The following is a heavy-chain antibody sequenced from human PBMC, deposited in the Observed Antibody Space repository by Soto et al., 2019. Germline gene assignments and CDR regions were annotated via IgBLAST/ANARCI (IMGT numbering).Heavy chain of an antibody. J-gene: IGHJ4*02. Sequence: SETLSLTCTVSGGSISSYYWSWIRQPPGKGLEWIGYIYYSGSTNYNPSLKSRVTISVDTSKNQFSLKLSSVTAADTAVYYCARGVRDYGDYYFDYWGQGTLVTVSS. CDR1: GGSISSYY. CDR3: ARGVRDYGDYYFDY. D-gene: IGHD4-17*01. CDR2: IYYSGST. V-gene: IGHV4-59*01.